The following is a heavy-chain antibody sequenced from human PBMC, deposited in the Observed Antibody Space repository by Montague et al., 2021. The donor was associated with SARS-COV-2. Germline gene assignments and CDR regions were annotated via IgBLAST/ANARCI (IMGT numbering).Heavy chain of an antibody. J-gene: IGHJ6*02. V-gene: IGHV4-59*01. CDR1: GGSISGYY. Sequence: SETLSLTCTVSGGSISGYYWSWIRQSPGKGLEWIGYIYYSGSTKXNPFLESRVTVSLDRSKNQVSLKLSSVTPADTAVYYCARLLRSCSNGVCRTYYYYAMDVWGQGTTVTVSS. D-gene: IGHD2-8*01. CDR2: IYYSGST. CDR3: ARLLRSCSNGVCRTYYYYAMDV.